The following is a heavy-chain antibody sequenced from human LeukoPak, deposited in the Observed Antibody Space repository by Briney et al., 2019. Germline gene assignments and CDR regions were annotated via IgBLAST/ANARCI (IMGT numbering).Heavy chain of an antibody. V-gene: IGHV4-39*07. J-gene: IGHJ5*02. CDR3: ARDFGNGGLRLGELSFLLRGGGHPNWFDP. D-gene: IGHD3-16*02. CDR2: IYYSGST. Sequence: SETLSLTCTVSGGSISSSSYYWGWIRQPPGKGLEWIGSIYYSGSTYYNPSLKSRVTISVDTSKNQFSLKLSSVTAADTAVYYCARDFGNGGLRLGELSFLLRGGGHPNWFDPWGQGTLVTVSS. CDR1: GGSISSSSYY.